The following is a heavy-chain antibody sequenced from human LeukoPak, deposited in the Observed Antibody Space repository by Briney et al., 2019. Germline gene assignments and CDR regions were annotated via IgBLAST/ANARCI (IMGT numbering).Heavy chain of an antibody. CDR1: GFTFSSYW. J-gene: IGHJ3*02. Sequence: GESLTLSCAASGFTFSSYWMHWVRQLQGQGLVWVSRIGTDGSRTTYADYVQGRFTISRDNAKNTLYLQMNSLRAEDTAVYYCARDKYGDNSNAFDIWGQGTLVTVSS. CDR2: IGTDGSRT. V-gene: IGHV3-74*01. D-gene: IGHD4-23*01. CDR3: ARDKYGDNSNAFDI.